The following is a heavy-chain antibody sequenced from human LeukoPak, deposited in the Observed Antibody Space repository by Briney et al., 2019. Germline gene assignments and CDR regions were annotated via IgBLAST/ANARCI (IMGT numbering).Heavy chain of an antibody. Sequence: GGSLTLSCAGSGFTFSRLGMQWVRQAPGKGLEWVAVIHNDGTQGQYADSVKGRFTISKDNFQNTLYLQMNNLRDDDTAVYYCAKEGAGFRGYLDVWGKGNTVTVSS. CDR2: IHNDGTQG. V-gene: IGHV3-30*02. D-gene: IGHD1-14*01. J-gene: IGHJ6*03. CDR1: GFTFSRLG. CDR3: AKEGAGFRGYLDV.